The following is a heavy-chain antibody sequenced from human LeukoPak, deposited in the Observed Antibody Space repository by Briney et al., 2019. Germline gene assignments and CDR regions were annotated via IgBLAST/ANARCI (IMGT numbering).Heavy chain of an antibody. Sequence: SETPSLTCAVYGGSFSGYYWSWIRQPPGKGLEWLGEINHSGSTNYNPSLKSRVTISVDTSKNQFSLKLSSVTAADTAVYYCARGEYDRGGWSYYIEYWGQGTLVTVSS. CDR1: GGSFSGYY. CDR3: ARGEYDRGGWSYYIEY. D-gene: IGHD6-19*01. V-gene: IGHV4-34*01. J-gene: IGHJ4*02. CDR2: INHSGST.